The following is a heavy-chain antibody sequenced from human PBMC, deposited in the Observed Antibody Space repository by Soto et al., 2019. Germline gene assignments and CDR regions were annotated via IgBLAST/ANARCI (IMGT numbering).Heavy chain of an antibody. CDR3: AKNQERELPRVIDF. CDR1: GLTFSNYA. CDR2: MSGSSSTT. Sequence: GGSLRLCCATSGLTFSNYAMSWVRQAPGGGLEWVSSMSGSSSTTYYADSVRGRFTISRDRSKNTLYLQMSSLRAEDTALYYCAKNQERELPRVIDFWGQGTLVTVSS. J-gene: IGHJ4*02. D-gene: IGHD1-7*01. V-gene: IGHV3-23*01.